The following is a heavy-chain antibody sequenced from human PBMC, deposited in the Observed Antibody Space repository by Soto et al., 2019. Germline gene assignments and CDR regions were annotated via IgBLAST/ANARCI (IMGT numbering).Heavy chain of an antibody. CDR1: GGSISSYY. D-gene: IGHD6-6*01. V-gene: IGHV4-39*01. Sequence: PSETLSLTCPVAGGSISSYYWGWIRQTPGKGLEWIGSIYYSGSTYYNPSLKSRVTISVDTSKNQFSLKLRSVTAADTAVYYCARHSTSSFDYWGQGTLVPVSS. J-gene: IGHJ4*02. CDR3: ARHSTSSFDY. CDR2: IYYSGST.